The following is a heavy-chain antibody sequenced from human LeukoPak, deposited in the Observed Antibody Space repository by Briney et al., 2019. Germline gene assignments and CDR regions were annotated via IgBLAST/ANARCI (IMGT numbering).Heavy chain of an antibody. CDR2: INPGDSDT. V-gene: IGHV5-51*01. J-gene: IGHJ5*02. Sequence: GESLKISXKGSEYGFTNYWIGWVRQTPGKGLEWMGIINPGDSDTRYNPSFQGQVTISADKSIKTAYLQWSSLKASDTAMYYCATPHYYDSSGQINPWGQGTLVTVSS. CDR3: ATPHYYDSSGQINP. D-gene: IGHD3-22*01. CDR1: EYGFTNYW.